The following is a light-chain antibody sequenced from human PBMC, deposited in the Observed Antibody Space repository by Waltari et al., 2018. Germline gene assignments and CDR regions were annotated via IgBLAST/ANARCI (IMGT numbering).Light chain of an antibody. V-gene: IGKV3-20*01. CDR3: QQYATSPLT. CDR2: SAS. J-gene: IGKJ4*01. Sequence: EIVLTQSPGTLSLSPGERATLSCGASQTVARNYLAWYQQKPGQAPRRLIHSASSRATGIPDRFSGSGSGTYFTLTISRLEPEDFAVYHCQQYATSPLTFGGGTKVEIK. CDR1: QTVARNY.